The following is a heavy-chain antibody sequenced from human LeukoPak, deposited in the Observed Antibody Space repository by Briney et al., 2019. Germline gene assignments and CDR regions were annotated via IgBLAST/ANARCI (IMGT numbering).Heavy chain of an antibody. CDR2: ISNSDGST. V-gene: IGHV3-23*01. CDR1: GFTFSSYA. Sequence: PGGSLRLSCAASGFTFSSYAMSWVRQAPGKGLEWVSTISNSDGSTYYADSVKGRFTISRDNSENTLYLQMNSLRAEDTAVYYCARDHAFLRGVAENWGQGTLVTVSS. CDR3: ARDHAFLRGVAEN. D-gene: IGHD3-10*01. J-gene: IGHJ4*02.